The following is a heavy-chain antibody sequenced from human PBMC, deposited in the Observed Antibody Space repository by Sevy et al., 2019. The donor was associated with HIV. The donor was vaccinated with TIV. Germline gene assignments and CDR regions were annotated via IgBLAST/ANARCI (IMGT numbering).Heavy chain of an antibody. CDR3: VRDDRDGYFEY. V-gene: IGHV1-2*02. Sequence: ASVKVSCKASGYTFTGYYMHWMRQAPGQGLEWMGWINPDSGGPIDAPKFQGRVTLTRVTSISTAYMDLSRLKSDDTAAYYCVRDDRDGYFEYWGQGTLVTVSS. J-gene: IGHJ4*02. CDR2: INPDSGGP. CDR1: GYTFTGYY.